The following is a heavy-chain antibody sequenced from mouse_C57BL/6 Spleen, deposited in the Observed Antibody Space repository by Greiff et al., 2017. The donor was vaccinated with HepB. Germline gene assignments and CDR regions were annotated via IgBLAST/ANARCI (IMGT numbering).Heavy chain of an antibody. J-gene: IGHJ2*01. V-gene: IGHV1-80*01. D-gene: IGHD4-1*01. CDR1: GYAFSSYW. Sequence: VMLVESGAELVKPGASVKISCKASGYAFSSYWMNWVKQRPGKGLEWIGQIYPGDGDTNYNGKFKGKATLTADKSSSTAYMQLSSLTAEDAAVYFCARGELGHLDYWGQGTTLTVSS. CDR3: ARGELGHLDY. CDR2: IYPGDGDT.